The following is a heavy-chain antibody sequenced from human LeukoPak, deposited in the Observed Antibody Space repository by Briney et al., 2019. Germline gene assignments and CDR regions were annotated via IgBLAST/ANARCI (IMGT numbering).Heavy chain of an antibody. CDR2: LYIDGNT. Sequence: PGGSLRLSCAASGFTVITNHMTWVPQAPGKGLEWVSVLYIDGNTKYADSVQGRFTISRENSKNTLYLEMKSLSPDDKAVYYCARGVEPLAANTLAYWGQGTLVTVSS. CDR1: GFTVITNH. CDR3: ARGVEPLAANTLAY. D-gene: IGHD1-14*01. V-gene: IGHV3-53*01. J-gene: IGHJ4*02.